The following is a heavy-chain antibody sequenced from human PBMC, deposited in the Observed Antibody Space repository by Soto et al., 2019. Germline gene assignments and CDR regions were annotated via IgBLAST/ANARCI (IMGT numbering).Heavy chain of an antibody. CDR2: IIPIFGTA. Sequence: ASVKVSCKASGGTFSSYAISCVRQAPGQGLEWMGGIIPIFGTANYAQKFQGRVTITADKSTSTAYMELSSLRSEDTAVYYCARDPSVFADAFDIWGQGTMVTVSS. J-gene: IGHJ3*02. D-gene: IGHD2-8*01. V-gene: IGHV1-69*06. CDR1: GGTFSSYA. CDR3: ARDPSVFADAFDI.